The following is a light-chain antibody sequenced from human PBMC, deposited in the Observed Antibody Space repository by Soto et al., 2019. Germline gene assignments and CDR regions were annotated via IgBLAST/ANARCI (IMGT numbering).Light chain of an antibody. CDR3: SSFTRSTTVV. J-gene: IGLJ2*01. CDR1: SSDIGAYNY. Sequence: QSALTQPASVSGSPGQSITISCTGTSSDIGAYNYVSWYQQYPAKAPKLMIYNVNNRPSGASNRFSGSKSGNTASLTISGLQAEDEADYYCSSFTRSTTVVFGGGTKVTVL. V-gene: IGLV2-14*01. CDR2: NVN.